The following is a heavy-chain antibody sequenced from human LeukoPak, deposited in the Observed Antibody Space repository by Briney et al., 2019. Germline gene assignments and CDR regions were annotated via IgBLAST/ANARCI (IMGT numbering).Heavy chain of an antibody. J-gene: IGHJ3*02. Sequence: GGSLRLSCAASGVTFSSYSMNWVRQAPGKGLEWVSYISSSSSTIYYADSVTGAFTISRDNAKKSLYLQMNSLRAEDTAVYYCERDCAEMVRGVIHEYAFDIWGQGTMVTVSS. CDR1: GVTFSSYS. D-gene: IGHD3-10*01. CDR3: ERDCAEMVRGVIHEYAFDI. V-gene: IGHV3-48*01. CDR2: ISSSSSTI.